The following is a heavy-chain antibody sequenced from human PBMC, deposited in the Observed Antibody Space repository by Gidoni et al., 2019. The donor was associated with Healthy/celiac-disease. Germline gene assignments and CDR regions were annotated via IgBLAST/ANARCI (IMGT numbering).Heavy chain of an antibody. V-gene: IGHV3-23*01. Sequence: EVQLLESGGGWGQPGGSLRLSCAASGFTLCSYAMSWVRQAPGKGLEWVSAISGSGGSTYYADSVKGRFTISRDNSQNTLYLPMNLLRADFPAVSSSAKDQGLGCPSGWLLDGLDYWGPCTLVTVSS. CDR1: GFTLCSYA. CDR3: AKDQGLGCPSGWLLDGLDY. J-gene: IGHJ4*01. CDR2: ISGSGGST. D-gene: IGHD6-19*01.